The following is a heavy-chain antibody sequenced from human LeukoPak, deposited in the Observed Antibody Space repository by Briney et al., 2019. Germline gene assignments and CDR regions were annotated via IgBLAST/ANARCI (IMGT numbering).Heavy chain of an antibody. D-gene: IGHD2-2*01. Sequence: SVKVSCKASGGTFSSYTISWVRQAPGQGLEWMGRTIPILGIANYAQKFQGRVTITADKSTSTAYMELSSLRSEDTAVYYCARVDCSSTSCYSFDYWGQGTLVTVSS. CDR1: GGTFSSYT. CDR2: TIPILGIA. CDR3: ARVDCSSTSCYSFDY. J-gene: IGHJ4*02. V-gene: IGHV1-69*02.